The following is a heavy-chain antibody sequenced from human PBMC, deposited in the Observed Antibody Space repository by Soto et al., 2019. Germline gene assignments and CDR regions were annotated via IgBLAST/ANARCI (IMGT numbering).Heavy chain of an antibody. D-gene: IGHD5-18*01. CDR3: ANSEYTRYKNIDV. CDR2: ISYDGSIK. V-gene: IGHV3-30*18. CDR1: GLTFRGYG. J-gene: IGHJ6*01. Sequence: SWGSLRVSCVSSGLTFRGYGMDWVRQAPGRGLEWVALISYDGSIKYYADSVMGRFTSTRDNSKNTLYLQMNSLRAEDTDVYHCANSEYTRYKNIDVWGQGTPVTVSS.